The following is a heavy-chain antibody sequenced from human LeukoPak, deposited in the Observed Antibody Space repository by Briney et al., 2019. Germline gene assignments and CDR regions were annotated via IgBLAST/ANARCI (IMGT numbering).Heavy chain of an antibody. J-gene: IGHJ6*02. Sequence: GESLQISCKGSGYSFTSYWIGWVRQMPGKGLEWMGIIYPGDSDTRYSPSFQGQVTISADKSISTAYLQWSSLKASDTAMYYCARRGTGYCSSTSCSGYYYGMDVWGQGTTVTVSS. CDR3: ARRGTGYCSSTSCSGYYYGMDV. V-gene: IGHV5-51*01. D-gene: IGHD2-2*01. CDR2: IYPGDSDT. CDR1: GYSFTSYW.